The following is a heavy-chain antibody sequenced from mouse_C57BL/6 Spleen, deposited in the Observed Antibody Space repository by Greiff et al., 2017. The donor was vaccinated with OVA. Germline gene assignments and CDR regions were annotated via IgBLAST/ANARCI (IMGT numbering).Heavy chain of an antibody. CDR3: TRCGFYYGNLYYFDY. D-gene: IGHD2-1*01. V-gene: IGHV1-63*01. J-gene: IGHJ2*01. CDR1: GYTFTNYW. Sequence: VQLQQSGAELVRPGTSVKMSCKASGYTFTNYWIGWAKQRPGHGLEWIGDIYPGGGYTNYNEKFKGKATLTADKSSSTAYMQFSSLTSEDSAVYYGTRCGFYYGNLYYFDYWGQGTTLTVSS. CDR2: IYPGGGYT.